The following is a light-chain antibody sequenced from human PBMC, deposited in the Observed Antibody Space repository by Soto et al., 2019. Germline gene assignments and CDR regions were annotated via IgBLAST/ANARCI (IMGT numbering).Light chain of an antibody. CDR2: EVS. CDR1: SSDVGGYNY. CDR3: QSFDSGLSGSV. J-gene: IGLJ2*01. Sequence: QSALTQPASVSGSPGQSITISCTGTSSDVGGYNYVSWYQQHPGKAPKLMIYEVSNRPSGVSNRFSGSKSGNTASLTISGLQAEDEADYYCQSFDSGLSGSVFGGGTKVTVL. V-gene: IGLV2-14*01.